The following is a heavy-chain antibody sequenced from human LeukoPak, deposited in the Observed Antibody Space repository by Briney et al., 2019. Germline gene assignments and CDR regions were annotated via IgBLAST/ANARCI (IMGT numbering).Heavy chain of an antibody. J-gene: IGHJ3*02. CDR2: ISAYNGNI. Sequence: ASVKVSCKASGYTFINYGISWVRQAPGQPLEWMGWISAYNGNINYAQNLQGRVTMTRDTSTSTVYMELSSLRSEDTAVYYCARGRNYYDSSGYYYEGDAFDIWGQGTMVTVSS. V-gene: IGHV1-18*01. D-gene: IGHD3-22*01. CDR3: ARGRNYYDSSGYYYEGDAFDI. CDR1: GYTFINYG.